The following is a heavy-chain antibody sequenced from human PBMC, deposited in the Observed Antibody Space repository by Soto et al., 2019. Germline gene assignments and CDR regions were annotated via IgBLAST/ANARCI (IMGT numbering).Heavy chain of an antibody. V-gene: IGHV3-30-3*01. J-gene: IGHJ4*02. CDR3: ARDAFLSSRGAYYDH. D-gene: IGHD3-10*01. Sequence: QVRLVESGGGAVQPGDSLRLSCDASGFTFSTYALHWVRQAPGKGVEWVAFISYTGANQYYADSVKGRFTVSRDNSKNITSLQMTSLKPEDSAVYYCARDAFLSSRGAYYDHWGKGTQATVSS. CDR1: GFTFSTYA. CDR2: ISYTGANQ.